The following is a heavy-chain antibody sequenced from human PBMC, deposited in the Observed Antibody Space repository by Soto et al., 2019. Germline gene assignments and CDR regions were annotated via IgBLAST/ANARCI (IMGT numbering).Heavy chain of an antibody. CDR3: ARGRDGWLPCNAFDI. D-gene: IGHD6-19*01. Sequence: ASVKVSCKASGYTFTGYYMHWVRQAPGQGLEWMGWINPNSGGTNYAQKFQGRVTMTTDTSMSTAYMELRSLRSDDTAVYYFARGRDGWLPCNAFDIWGQGTMVTVSS. V-gene: IGHV1-2*02. CDR1: GYTFTGYY. CDR2: INPNSGGT. J-gene: IGHJ3*02.